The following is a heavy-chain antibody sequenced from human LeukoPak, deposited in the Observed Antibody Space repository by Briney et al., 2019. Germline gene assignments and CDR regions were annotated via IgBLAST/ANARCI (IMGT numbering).Heavy chain of an antibody. CDR2: INPNTGGT. D-gene: IGHD4-17*01. CDR3: ARVSYISTAYGDPNWYFDL. J-gene: IGHJ2*01. Sequence: APVKVSCKPSGYTFTDYYMHPLRQAPGQGLEWMGWINPNTGGTNYAQNFQRRVTMTRDTSITTAYMDLSRLGSDETAVYYCARVSYISTAYGDPNWYFDLWGRGTLVTVSS. V-gene: IGHV1-2*02. CDR1: GYTFTDYY.